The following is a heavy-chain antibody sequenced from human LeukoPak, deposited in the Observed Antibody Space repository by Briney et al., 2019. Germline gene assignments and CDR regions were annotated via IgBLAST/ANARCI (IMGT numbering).Heavy chain of an antibody. CDR2: ISSSSSTI. V-gene: IGHV3-48*01. CDR3: ARDSALDTAMDTFDY. Sequence: GASLRLSCAAAGSTISSYSMNWVLQAPGKGLEGGSYISSSSSTIYYADSVKGRFTISRDNAKNPLYLQMNSLRAEDTAVYYCARDSALDTAMDTFDYWGQGTLVTVSS. D-gene: IGHD5-18*01. CDR1: GSTISSYS. J-gene: IGHJ4*02.